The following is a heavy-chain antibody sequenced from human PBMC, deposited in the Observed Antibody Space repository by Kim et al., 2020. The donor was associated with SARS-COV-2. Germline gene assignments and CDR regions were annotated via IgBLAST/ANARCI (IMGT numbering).Heavy chain of an antibody. J-gene: IGHJ5*02. CDR3: ARVPASMHGNWFDP. Sequence: NPSLKSRVTISVDTSKNQFSLKVTSVTGADTAVYYCARVPASMHGNWFDPWGRGTLVTVSS. V-gene: IGHV4-4*08.